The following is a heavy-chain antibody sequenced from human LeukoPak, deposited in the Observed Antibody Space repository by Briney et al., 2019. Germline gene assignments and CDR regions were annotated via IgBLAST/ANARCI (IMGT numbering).Heavy chain of an antibody. Sequence: SETLSLTCAVYGGSFSGYYWSWIRQPPGKGLEWIGEISHSGSANYNLSLKSRVTMSVDTSKNQVSLKLRSVTAADTAVYYCARPKAGYSSTDAFDIWGQGTLVTVSA. D-gene: IGHD6-19*01. CDR1: GGSFSGYY. J-gene: IGHJ3*02. V-gene: IGHV4-34*01. CDR3: ARPKAGYSSTDAFDI. CDR2: ISHSGSA.